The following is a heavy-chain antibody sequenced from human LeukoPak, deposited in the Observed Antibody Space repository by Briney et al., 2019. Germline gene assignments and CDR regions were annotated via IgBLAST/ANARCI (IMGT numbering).Heavy chain of an antibody. CDR1: GYTFTDYY. D-gene: IGHD1-1*01. Sequence: ASVKVSCKASGYTFTDYYMHWVRQAPGQGLEWMGWIHPGTGDTNYAQKFQGRVTVTRDTSISTAYMELIRLTSDDTAVYYCASYASGYNWPKVWGQGTLVTVSS. CDR2: IHPGTGDT. CDR3: ASYASGYNWPKV. V-gene: IGHV1-2*02. J-gene: IGHJ4*02.